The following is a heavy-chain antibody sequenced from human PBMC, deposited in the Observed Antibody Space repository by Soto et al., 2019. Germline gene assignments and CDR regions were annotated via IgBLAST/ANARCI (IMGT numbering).Heavy chain of an antibody. V-gene: IGHV4-4*02. CDR1: GGSISSSNW. CDR3: ARVYYDILTGYYNEIGNWFDP. Sequence: LSLTCAVSGGSISSSNWWSWVRQPPGKGLEWIGEIYHSGSTNYNPSLKSRVTISVDKSKNQFSLKLSSVTAADTAVYYCARVYYDILTGYYNEIGNWFDPWGQGTLVTVSS. D-gene: IGHD3-9*01. J-gene: IGHJ5*02. CDR2: IYHSGST.